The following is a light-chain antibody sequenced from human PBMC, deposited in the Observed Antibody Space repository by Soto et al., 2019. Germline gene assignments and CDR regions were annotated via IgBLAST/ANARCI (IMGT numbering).Light chain of an antibody. CDR3: QQYNNWPPEKT. CDR2: GAS. V-gene: IGKV3D-15*01. CDR1: QSVSSN. J-gene: IGKJ3*01. Sequence: EIVMTQSPATLSVSPGERATLSCRASQSVSSNLAWYQQKPGQAPRLLIYGASIRATGIPARFSGSGSGTEFTLTISSLQSEDFAVYYCQQYNNWPPEKTFGPGTKVDIK.